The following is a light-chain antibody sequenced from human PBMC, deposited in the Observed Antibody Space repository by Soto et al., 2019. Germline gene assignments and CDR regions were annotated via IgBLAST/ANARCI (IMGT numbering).Light chain of an antibody. CDR1: GSNIGAGYD. CDR3: QSYDSSLSGV. V-gene: IGLV1-40*01. Sequence: QSVLTQPPSVSGAPGQRVTISCTGSGSNIGAGYDVHWYQQLPGTAPKLLIYGNSNRPSGVPDRFSGSKSGTSASLAITGLQAEDEADYDCQSYDSSLSGVFGGGTKVTVL. J-gene: IGLJ3*02. CDR2: GNS.